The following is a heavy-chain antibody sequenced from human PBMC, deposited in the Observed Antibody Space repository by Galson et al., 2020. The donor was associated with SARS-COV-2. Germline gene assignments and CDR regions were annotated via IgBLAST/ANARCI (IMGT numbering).Heavy chain of an antibody. J-gene: IGHJ3*02. CDR3: ARDRQLVENAFDI. CDR2: IYYSGST. D-gene: IGHD1-26*01. V-gene: IGHV4-31*03. Sequence: ASETLSLTCTVSGGSISSGGYYWSWIRQHPGKGLEWIGYIYYSGSTYYNPSPKSRVTISVDTSKNQFSLKLSSVTAADTAVYYCARDRQLVENAFDIWGQGTMVTVSS. CDR1: GGSISSGGYY.